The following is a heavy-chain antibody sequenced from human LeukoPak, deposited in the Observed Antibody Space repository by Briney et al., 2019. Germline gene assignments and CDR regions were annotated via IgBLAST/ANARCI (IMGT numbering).Heavy chain of an antibody. J-gene: IGHJ4*02. CDR3: VRAMYCGGDCYYYFDH. CDR2: INPNSGGT. D-gene: IGHD2-21*02. Sequence: EASVKVSCKASGYTFTTYYMHWVRQAPGQGLEWMGGINPNSGGTKNTQKFQGRVTMTRDTSISTAYMEVSRLRSDDTAVYYCVRAMYCGGDCYYYFDHWGPGTLVTVSS. V-gene: IGHV1-2*02. CDR1: GYTFTTYY.